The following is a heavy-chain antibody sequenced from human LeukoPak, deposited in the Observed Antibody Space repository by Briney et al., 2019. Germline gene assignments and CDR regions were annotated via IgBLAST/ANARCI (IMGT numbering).Heavy chain of an antibody. CDR1: GGSISTGSYY. V-gene: IGHV4-61*02. CDR3: ARGTYYYDSSGYYYAWFDP. CDR2: IYTTGST. D-gene: IGHD3-22*01. Sequence: SQTLSLTCTVSGGSISTGSYYWSWIRQPAGKGLEWIGRIYTTGSTNYNPSLKSRVTISVDTSKNQFSLKLSSVTAADTAVYYCARGTYYYDSSGYYYAWFDPWGQGTLVTVSS. J-gene: IGHJ5*02.